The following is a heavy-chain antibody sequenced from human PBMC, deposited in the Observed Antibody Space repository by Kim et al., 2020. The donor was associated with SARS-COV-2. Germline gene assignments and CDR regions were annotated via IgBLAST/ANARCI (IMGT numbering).Heavy chain of an antibody. D-gene: IGHD5-18*01. V-gene: IGHV4-59*01. CDR1: GGSFGIYY. Sequence: SETLSLTCTVSGGSFGIYYWSWVRQSPGKGLEWIGYIYSSGVAIYNPSLKGRVTISVVTPKNQFSLNLRSVTAADTAVYYCARDGAAMVVPHGMDVWGQGTTVTVSS. J-gene: IGHJ6*02. CDR2: IYSSGVA. CDR3: ARDGAAMVVPHGMDV.